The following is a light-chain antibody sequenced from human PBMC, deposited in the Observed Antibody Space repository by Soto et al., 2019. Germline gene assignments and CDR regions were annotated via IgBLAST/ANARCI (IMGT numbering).Light chain of an antibody. Sequence: QSALTQPASVSGSPGQSITISCTGTSSDIGGYNYVSWYQHHPGKAPKLMIYEVSNRPSGVSNRFSGSKSGNTASLTISGLQAEDEADYYFSSLRVFGTGTKLTVL. CDR2: EVS. CDR3: SSLRV. CDR1: SSDIGGYNY. V-gene: IGLV2-14*01. J-gene: IGLJ1*01.